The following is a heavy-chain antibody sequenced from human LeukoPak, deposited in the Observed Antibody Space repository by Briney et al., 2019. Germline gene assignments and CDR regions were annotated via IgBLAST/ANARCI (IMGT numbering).Heavy chain of an antibody. Sequence: GGSLRLSCAASGFTFSSYWMHWVRQVPGKGLVWVSRINSDGSGTTYADSVKGRFTISRDNAKNTLYLQMNSLRGEDTAVYYCAAAWGITAPGWWGQGTLVTVSS. V-gene: IGHV3-74*01. CDR1: GFTFSSYW. CDR2: INSDGSGT. CDR3: AAAWGITAPGW. D-gene: IGHD3-10*01. J-gene: IGHJ4*02.